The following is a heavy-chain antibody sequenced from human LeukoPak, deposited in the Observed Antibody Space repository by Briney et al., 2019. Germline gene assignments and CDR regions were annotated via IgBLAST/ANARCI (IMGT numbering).Heavy chain of an antibody. CDR1: GYSFTSYW. V-gene: IGHV5-51*01. J-gene: IGHJ6*03. D-gene: IGHD6-13*01. CDR3: ARHRKYSSSSTYHYMDV. Sequence: GESLKISCKGSGYSFTSYWIGWVRQMPGKGLEWMGIIYPGDSDTRYSPSFQGQVTISADESISTAYLQWSSLKASDTAMYYCARHRKYSSSSTYHYMDVWGKGTTVTVSS. CDR2: IYPGDSDT.